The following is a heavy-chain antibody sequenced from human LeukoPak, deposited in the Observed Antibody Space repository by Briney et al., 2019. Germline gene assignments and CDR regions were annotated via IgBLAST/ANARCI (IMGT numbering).Heavy chain of an antibody. CDR1: GYSISSGYY. V-gene: IGHV4-38-2*02. J-gene: IGHJ5*02. Sequence: KPSETLSLTCSVSGYSISSGYYWGWIRQPPGKGLEWIGSIYHSGSTYYNPSLKSRVTISVDTSKSQFSLKLSSVTAADTAVYYCARDNHSAASVDPWGQGHVVTVSS. D-gene: IGHD5/OR15-5a*01. CDR3: ARDNHSAASVDP. CDR2: IYHSGST.